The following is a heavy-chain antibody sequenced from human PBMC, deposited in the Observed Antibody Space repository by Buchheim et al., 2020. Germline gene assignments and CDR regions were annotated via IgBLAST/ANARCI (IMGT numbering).Heavy chain of an antibody. D-gene: IGHD2-15*01. CDR2: ISYDGSNK. CDR3: ARVAVVAATPGYFDY. V-gene: IGHV3-30-3*01. CDR1: GFTFSSYA. J-gene: IGHJ4*02. Sequence: QVQLVESGGGVVQPGRSLRLSCAASGFTFSSYAMHWVRQAPGKGLEWVAVISYDGSNKYYADSVKGRFTISSDNSKNTLYLQMNSLRAEDTAVYYCARVAVVAATPGYFDYWGQGTL.